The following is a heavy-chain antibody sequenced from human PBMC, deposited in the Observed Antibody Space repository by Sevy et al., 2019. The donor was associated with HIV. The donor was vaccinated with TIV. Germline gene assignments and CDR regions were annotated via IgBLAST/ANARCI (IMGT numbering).Heavy chain of an antibody. Sequence: GGSLRLSCAASGFTFSSYSMHWVRQAPGKGLEWVSSINSISTDIYYADSVKGRFTISRDNAKNSLYLQMNSLRAEDTAVYYCAREPDYYDSSGYYYQWGQGTLVTVSS. D-gene: IGHD3-22*01. J-gene: IGHJ4*02. CDR2: INSISTDI. CDR1: GFTFSSYS. CDR3: AREPDYYDSSGYYYQ. V-gene: IGHV3-21*01.